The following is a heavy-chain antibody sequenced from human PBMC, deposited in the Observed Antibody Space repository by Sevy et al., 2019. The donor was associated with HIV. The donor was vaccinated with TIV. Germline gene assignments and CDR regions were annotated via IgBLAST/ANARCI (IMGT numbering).Heavy chain of an antibody. CDR2: INPSGGST. Sequence: ASVKVSCKASGYTFTSYYMHWVRQAPGQGLEWMGVINPSGGSTSYAQKFQGRVTMTRDTSTSTVYMELSSLRSEDTAVYYCARPVIDAEAFDIWGQGTMVTVSS. J-gene: IGHJ3*02. CDR3: ARPVIDAEAFDI. CDR1: GYTFTSYY. V-gene: IGHV1-46*01. D-gene: IGHD3-9*01.